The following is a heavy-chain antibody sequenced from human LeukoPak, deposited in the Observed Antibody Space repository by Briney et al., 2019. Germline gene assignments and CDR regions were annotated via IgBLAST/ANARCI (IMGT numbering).Heavy chain of an antibody. CDR3: VRGADTGYSSDS. CDR1: GGSFSGYH. Sequence: PSETLSLTCAVYGGSFSGYHWSWIRQPPGKGLVWVPRINSDGRSTNYADSVKGRFSISRDNAENTLYLQMNSLRVEDTAVYYCVRGADTGYSSDSWGQGTLVTVSS. CDR2: INSDGRST. D-gene: IGHD3-9*01. J-gene: IGHJ4*02. V-gene: IGHV3-74*01.